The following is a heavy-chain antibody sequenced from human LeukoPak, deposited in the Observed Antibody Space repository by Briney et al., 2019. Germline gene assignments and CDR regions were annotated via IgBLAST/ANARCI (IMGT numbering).Heavy chain of an antibody. CDR1: GYTFTSYY. J-gene: IGHJ4*02. Sequence: GASVKVSCKASGYTFTSYYMHWVRQAPGQGLEWMGIINPTGGSTSYAQEFQGRVTMTRDTSTSTVYMELSSLRSEDTALYYCARGNGDYRGGFDYWGQVTLVTVSS. CDR2: INPTGGST. V-gene: IGHV1-46*01. CDR3: ARGNGDYRGGFDY. D-gene: IGHD4-17*01.